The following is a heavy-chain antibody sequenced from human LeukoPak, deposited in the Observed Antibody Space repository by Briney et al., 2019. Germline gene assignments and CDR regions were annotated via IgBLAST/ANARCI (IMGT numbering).Heavy chain of an antibody. V-gene: IGHV3-30*04. CDR3: AKARSLGYYFDY. CDR1: GFTFSSYA. J-gene: IGHJ4*02. Sequence: GGSLRLSCAASGFTFSSYAMDWVRQAPGKGLEWVAVISYDGSNKYYADSVKGRFTISRDNSKNTLYLQMNSLRAEDTAVYYCAKARSLGYYFDYWGQGTLVIVSS. D-gene: IGHD3-10*01. CDR2: ISYDGSNK.